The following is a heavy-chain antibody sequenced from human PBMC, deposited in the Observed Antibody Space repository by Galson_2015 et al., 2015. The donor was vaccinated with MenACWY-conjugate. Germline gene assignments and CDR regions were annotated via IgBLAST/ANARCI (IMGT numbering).Heavy chain of an antibody. V-gene: IGHV1-2*04. CDR3: ARDADCTNGVCYKHAFDY. J-gene: IGHJ4*02. Sequence: SVKVSCKASGYTFTGYYMHWVRQAPGQGLEWMGWNNPNSGGTNYAQKFQGWVTMTRDTSISTAYMELSRLRSDDTAVYYCARDADCTNGVCYKHAFDYWGQGTLVTVSS. D-gene: IGHD2-8*01. CDR2: NNPNSGGT. CDR1: GYTFTGYY.